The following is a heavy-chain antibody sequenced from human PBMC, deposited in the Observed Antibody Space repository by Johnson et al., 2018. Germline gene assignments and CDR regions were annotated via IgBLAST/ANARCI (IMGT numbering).Heavy chain of an antibody. CDR2: ISYDGSNN. CDR1: GFTFSRYG. Sequence: QVQLVQSGGGVVQPGRSLRFSCAASGFTFSRYGLHWVRQAPGKGLAWVAVISYDGSNNYYADSVKGRFTISQDNSKNTRYLQMTSLRGVDTAVDYCAKYGWADAIDSWGQGTMGTVSS. J-gene: IGHJ3*02. V-gene: IGHV3-30*18. CDR3: AKYGWADAIDS. D-gene: IGHD2-8*02.